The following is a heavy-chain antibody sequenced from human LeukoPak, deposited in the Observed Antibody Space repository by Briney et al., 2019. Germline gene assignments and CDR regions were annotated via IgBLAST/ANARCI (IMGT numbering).Heavy chain of an antibody. CDR2: INPNSGGT. J-gene: IGHJ4*02. CDR1: GYTFTCYY. D-gene: IGHD1-26*01. CDR3: ARGSIVGATFDYFDY. V-gene: IGHV1-2*02. Sequence: GASVKVSCRASGYTFTCYYMHWVRQAPGQGLEWMGWINPNSGGTNYAQKFQGRVTMTRDTSISTAYMELSRLRSDDTAVYYCARGSIVGATFDYFDYWGQGTLVTVSS.